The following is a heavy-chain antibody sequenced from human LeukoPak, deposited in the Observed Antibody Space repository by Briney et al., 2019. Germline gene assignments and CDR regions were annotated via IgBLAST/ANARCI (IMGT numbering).Heavy chain of an antibody. D-gene: IGHD2-2*01. CDR1: GYXFTSNW. V-gene: IGHV5-51*01. CDR2: IYPGDSDT. J-gene: IGHJ2*01. Sequence: GESLKISCKGSGYXFTSNWICWVRQMPGKGLEWMGIIYPGDSDTRYSPSFQGQVTISADKSISTAYLQWSSLKASDTAIYYCARRTTAAYWYFDLWGRGTLVTVSS. CDR3: ARRTTAAYWYFDL.